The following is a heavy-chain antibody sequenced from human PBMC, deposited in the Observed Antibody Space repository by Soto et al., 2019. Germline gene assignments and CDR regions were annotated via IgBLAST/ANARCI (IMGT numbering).Heavy chain of an antibody. CDR3: ARVGLDSSGYGFSSFDY. J-gene: IGHJ4*02. Sequence: QVQLVQSGAEVKKPWSSVKVSCKASGGTFSSYAISWVRQAPGQGLDWMGGIIPIFGTANYAQKFQGRVTITADESTSTAYMELSSLRSEDTAVYYCARVGLDSSGYGFSSFDYWGQGTLVTVSS. CDR1: GGTFSSYA. CDR2: IIPIFGTA. V-gene: IGHV1-69*01. D-gene: IGHD3-22*01.